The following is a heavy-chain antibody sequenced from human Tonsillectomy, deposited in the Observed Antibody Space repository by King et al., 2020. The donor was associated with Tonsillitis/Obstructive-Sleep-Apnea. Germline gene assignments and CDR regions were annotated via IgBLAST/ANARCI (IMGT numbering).Heavy chain of an antibody. CDR3: ARRRGYYTWFDP. J-gene: IGHJ5*02. CDR2: VYYSGST. D-gene: IGHD3-3*01. CDR1: GGSISSYY. V-gene: IGHV4-59*08. Sequence: QLQVSGPGLVKPSETLSLTCTVSGGSISSYYWSWIRQPPGKGLEWIGCVYYSGSTYYNPSLKSRVTISVDTSRNQFSLKLSSVTAADTAVYYCARRRGYYTWFDPWGQGTLVTVSS.